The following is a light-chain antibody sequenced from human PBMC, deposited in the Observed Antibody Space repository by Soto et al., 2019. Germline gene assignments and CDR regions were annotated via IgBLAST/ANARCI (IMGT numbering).Light chain of an antibody. CDR1: QGISTL. Sequence: IQLTQSPSSLSASVGDRVTITCGASQGISTLLAWYQQKPGKAPKVLIYESSLLQSGVPSRLRGSGYGTELTITISSLQTEDFETYSCQQLNSYPLTFGGGTKVDIK. CDR2: ESS. CDR3: QQLNSYPLT. V-gene: IGKV1-9*01. J-gene: IGKJ4*01.